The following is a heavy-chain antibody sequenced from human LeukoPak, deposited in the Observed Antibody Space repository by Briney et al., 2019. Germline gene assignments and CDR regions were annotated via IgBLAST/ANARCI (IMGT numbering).Heavy chain of an antibody. Sequence: GGSLRLSCAASGLTFSDYYMSWIRQAPGKGLEWVSHISSSGSTIYYADSVKGRFTISRDNAKNSLYLQMNSLRAEDTAVYYCARDRRGYSYGYFLTWGQGTLVTVSS. CDR2: ISSSGSTI. J-gene: IGHJ5*02. D-gene: IGHD5-18*01. CDR1: GLTFSDYY. CDR3: ARDRRGYSYGYFLT. V-gene: IGHV3-11*01.